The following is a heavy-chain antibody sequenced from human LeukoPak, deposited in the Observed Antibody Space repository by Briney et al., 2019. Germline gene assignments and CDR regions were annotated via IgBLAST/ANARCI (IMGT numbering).Heavy chain of an antibody. D-gene: IGHD4-4*01. J-gene: IGHJ6*02. V-gene: IGHV5-51*01. CDR2: IYPGDSDT. CDR3: ARRSNCNTPYYYGMDV. Sequence: GESLKISCKGSGYSFTSYWIGWVRQMPGKGLEWMGIIYPGDSDTRYSPSFQGQVTISADKSISTAYLQWSSLKASDTAMYYCARRSNCNTPYYYGMDVWGQGTTVTVSS. CDR1: GYSFTSYW.